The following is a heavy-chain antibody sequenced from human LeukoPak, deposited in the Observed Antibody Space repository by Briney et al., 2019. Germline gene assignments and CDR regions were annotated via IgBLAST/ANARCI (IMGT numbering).Heavy chain of an antibody. CDR1: GGSISSYY. CDR3: ARGLTDYGGNTD. V-gene: IGHV4-59*01. CDR2: IYYSGST. D-gene: IGHD4-23*01. Sequence: SETLSLTCTVSGGSISSYYWSWIRQPPGKGLEWIGYIYYSGSTNYNPSLKSRVTISVDTSKNQFSLKLGSVTAADTAVYYCARGLTDYGGNTDWGQGTLVTVSS. J-gene: IGHJ4*02.